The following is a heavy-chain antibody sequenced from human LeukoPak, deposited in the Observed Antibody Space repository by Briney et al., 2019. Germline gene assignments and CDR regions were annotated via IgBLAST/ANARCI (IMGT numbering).Heavy chain of an antibody. J-gene: IGHJ4*02. D-gene: IGHD3-9*01. Sequence: GGSLRLSCVVSGFIFSDYGMHWVRQAPGKGLEWVAVIRYDGSDKYYAESVKGRFTISRDNSKNTLYLQMNSLRAEDTAVYYCARAIRYFDWLLSYYFDYWGQGTLVTVSS. CDR3: ARAIRYFDWLLSYYFDY. V-gene: IGHV3-33*08. CDR1: GFIFSDYG. CDR2: IRYDGSDK.